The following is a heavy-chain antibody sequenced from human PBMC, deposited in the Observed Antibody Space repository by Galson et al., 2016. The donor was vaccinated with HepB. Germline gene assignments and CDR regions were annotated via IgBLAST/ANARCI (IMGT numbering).Heavy chain of an antibody. Sequence: SLRLSCAASGFTFRSYVMSWVRQTPGGGLEWVSGISASGGGTYYADSVKGRFTISRDNSKNILYLQMNNLRAEDTAVYYCATLQLGNIMDYFDSWGQGTLVTVSS. CDR1: GFTFRSYV. D-gene: IGHD7-27*01. J-gene: IGHJ4*02. V-gene: IGHV3-23*01. CDR3: ATLQLGNIMDYFDS. CDR2: ISASGGGT.